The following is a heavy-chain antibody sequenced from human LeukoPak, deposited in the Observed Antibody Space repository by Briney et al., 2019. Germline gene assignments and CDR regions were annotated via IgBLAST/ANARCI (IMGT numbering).Heavy chain of an antibody. CDR3: ARGAFGGVIVRFDY. CDR1: GYTFTGYY. D-gene: IGHD3-16*02. CDR2: INPNSGGT. Sequence: GASVKVSCKASGYTFTGYYMHWVRQAPGQGLEWMGWINPNSGGTNYAQKFQGRVTMTRDTSISTAYMELSRLRSDDTAVYYCARGAFGGVIVRFDYWGQGTLVTVSS. J-gene: IGHJ4*02. V-gene: IGHV1-2*02.